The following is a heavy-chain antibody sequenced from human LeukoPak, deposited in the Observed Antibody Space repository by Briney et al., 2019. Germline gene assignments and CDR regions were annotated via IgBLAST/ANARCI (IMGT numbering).Heavy chain of an antibody. D-gene: IGHD1-26*01. CDR1: GYSISSGYY. Sequence: SDTLSLTCVVSGYSISSGYYWGWIRQPPGKGLVWIGSVYHRGSPYYNPSLKSPVTISVHTPKKPSSLKLSSVTAADTAVYYCARLGSRRIFDYWGQGTLVTVS. V-gene: IGHV4-38-2*01. CDR3: ARLGSRRIFDY. J-gene: IGHJ4*02. CDR2: VYHRGSP.